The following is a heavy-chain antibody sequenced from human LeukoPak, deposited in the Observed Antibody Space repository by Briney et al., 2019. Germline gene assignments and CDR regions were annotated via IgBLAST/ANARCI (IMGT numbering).Heavy chain of an antibody. Sequence: ASVKVSCKASGYTFTSYGISWARQAPGQGLEWMGWISAYNGNTNYAQKLQGRVTMTTDTSTSTAYMELRSLRSDDTAVYYCARLRPGWLRLPPDYWGQGTLVTVSS. CDR3: ARLRPGWLRLPPDY. CDR1: GYTFTSYG. CDR2: ISAYNGNT. D-gene: IGHD5-12*01. V-gene: IGHV1-18*01. J-gene: IGHJ4*02.